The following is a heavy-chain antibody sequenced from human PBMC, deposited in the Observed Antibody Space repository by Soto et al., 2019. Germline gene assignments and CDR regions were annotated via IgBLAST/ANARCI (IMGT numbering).Heavy chain of an antibody. CDR1: GFSLANYP. CDR2: SSPRGDTI. V-gene: IGHV3-48*02. CDR3: AKGPHTNVGWPYYFES. J-gene: IGHJ4*02. Sequence: PGGSLRLSCVASGFSLANYPMNWVRQTPGKGLEWISYSSPRGDTIYYADSVEGRFTISRDNARNSLSLHMSSLRDEDSALYYCAKGPHTNVGWPYYFESWGQGVQVTVS. D-gene: IGHD6-19*01.